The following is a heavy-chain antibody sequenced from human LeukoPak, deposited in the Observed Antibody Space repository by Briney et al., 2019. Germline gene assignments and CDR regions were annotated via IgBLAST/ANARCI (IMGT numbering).Heavy chain of an antibody. V-gene: IGHV3-21*01. Sequence: PGGSLRLSCAASGFTFSAYRMNGVRQAPGKGLEWVSSISTSSSYIYYADSVKGRFTVSRDNAKNSLFLQMNSLRAEDTALYYCARDREMGTIRNGFDVWGQGTIVSVSS. D-gene: IGHD5-24*01. CDR2: ISTSSSYI. CDR3: ARDREMGTIRNGFDV. J-gene: IGHJ3*01. CDR1: GFTFSAYR.